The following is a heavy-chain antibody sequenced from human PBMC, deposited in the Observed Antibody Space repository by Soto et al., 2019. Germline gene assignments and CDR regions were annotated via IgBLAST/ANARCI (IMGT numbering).Heavy chain of an antibody. J-gene: IGHJ6*03. CDR1: GGSISSSSYY. CDR2: IYYSGST. V-gene: IGHV4-39*01. Sequence: PSETLSLTCTVSGGSISSSSYYWGWIRQPPGKGLEWIGSIYYSGSTYYNPSLKSRVTISVDTSKNQFSLKLSSVTAADTAVYYCARIWYSSSWYRQGYYYYYMDVWGKGTTVTVSS. D-gene: IGHD6-13*01. CDR3: ARIWYSSSWYRQGYYYYYMDV.